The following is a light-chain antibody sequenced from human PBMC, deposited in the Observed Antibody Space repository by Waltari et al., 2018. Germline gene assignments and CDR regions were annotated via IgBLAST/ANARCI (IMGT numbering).Light chain of an antibody. Sequence: QSALTQPRPVSGSPGQSITLSCTGTSSDVGSNNFVSWYRQYPGKAPKLMIYDVNERPSGVPDRFSGSKSGNTASLTISGLQAEDEADYYCCSYVGGNIIFGGGTKLTVL. CDR3: CSYVGGNII. CDR1: SSDVGSNNF. CDR2: DVN. J-gene: IGLJ2*01. V-gene: IGLV2-11*01.